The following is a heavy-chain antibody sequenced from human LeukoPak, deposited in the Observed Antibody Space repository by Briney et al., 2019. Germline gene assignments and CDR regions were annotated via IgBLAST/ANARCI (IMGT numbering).Heavy chain of an antibody. V-gene: IGHV3-64*01. CDR2: ISSNGGSR. D-gene: IGHD3-22*01. CDR3: GRDLVTYYYDSSGYSKAYYYYYMDV. Sequence: GGSLRLSCAASGFTFSSYAMHWVRQAPGKGLEYVSAISSNGGSRYYANSVKGRVTISRDNSKNTLYLQMGSLRAEEMAVYYCGRDLVTYYYDSSGYSKAYYYYYMDVWGKGTTVTVSS. CDR1: GFTFSSYA. J-gene: IGHJ6*03.